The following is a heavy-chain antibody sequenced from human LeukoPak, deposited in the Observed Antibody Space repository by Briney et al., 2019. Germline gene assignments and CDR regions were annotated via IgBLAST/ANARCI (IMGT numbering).Heavy chain of an antibody. Sequence: GGSLRLSCAASGFTFSSYAMHWVRQAPGKGLEWVAVISYDGSNKYYADSVKGRFTISRDNSKNTLYLQMNSLRAEDTAVYYCARGALPIAARSPYYLDYWGQGTLVTVSS. J-gene: IGHJ4*02. D-gene: IGHD6-6*01. V-gene: IGHV3-30-3*01. CDR3: ARGALPIAARSPYYLDY. CDR1: GFTFSSYA. CDR2: ISYDGSNK.